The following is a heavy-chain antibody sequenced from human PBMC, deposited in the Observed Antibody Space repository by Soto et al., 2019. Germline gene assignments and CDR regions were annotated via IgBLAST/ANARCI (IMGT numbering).Heavy chain of an antibody. CDR1: GFTLTTYS. V-gene: IGHV3-48*02. CDR3: ARGAVTGTSLFDY. Sequence: GGSMRLSCAVSGFTLTTYSMNWVRQAPGKGLEWISFINKNGFTIYYADSVKGRFTISRDYAKNSLYLQMDSLRHEDTAVYYCARGAVTGTSLFDYWGLGTLVTVSS. D-gene: IGHD6-19*01. CDR2: INKNGFTI. J-gene: IGHJ4*02.